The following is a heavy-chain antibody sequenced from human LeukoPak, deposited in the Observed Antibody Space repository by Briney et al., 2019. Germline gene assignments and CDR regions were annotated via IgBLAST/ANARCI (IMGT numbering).Heavy chain of an antibody. V-gene: IGHV6-1*01. Sequence: SQTLSLTCAISGDSVSSNSVAWNWIRQSPSRGLEWLGRTYYRSKWYNDYAVSVKSRITINPDTSKNQFSLQLNSVTPEDTAVYYCARDGSYGSGSYPRDYYYYYMDVWGKGTTVTISS. CDR1: GDSVSSNSVA. D-gene: IGHD3-10*01. CDR3: ARDGSYGSGSYPRDYYYYYMDV. CDR2: TYYRSKWYN. J-gene: IGHJ6*03.